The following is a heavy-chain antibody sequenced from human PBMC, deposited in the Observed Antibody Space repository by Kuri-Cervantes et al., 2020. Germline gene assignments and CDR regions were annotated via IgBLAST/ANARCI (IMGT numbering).Heavy chain of an antibody. CDR3: ARNIVATTHFDY. J-gene: IGHJ4*02. D-gene: IGHD5-12*01. V-gene: IGHV1-69*13. CDR2: IIPIFGTA. CDR1: GGTFSSYA. Sequence: SVKVSCKASGGTFSSYAISWVRQAPGQGLEWMGGIIPIFGTANYAQKFQGRVTITADESTSTDYMELSSLRSEDTAVYYCARNIVATTHFDYWGQGTLVTVSS.